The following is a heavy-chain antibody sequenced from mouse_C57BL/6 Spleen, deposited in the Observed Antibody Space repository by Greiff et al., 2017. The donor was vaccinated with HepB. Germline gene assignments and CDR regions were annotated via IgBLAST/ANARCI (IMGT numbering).Heavy chain of an antibody. V-gene: IGHV1-52*01. CDR2: IDPSDSDT. J-gene: IGHJ4*01. D-gene: IGHD2-2*01. CDR3: ARGGLHRAMDY. CDR1: GYTFTSYW. Sequence: QVQLQQPGAELVRPGSSVKLSCKASGYTFTSYWMHWVKQRPLQGLEWIGNIDPSDSDTHYNQKFKDKATLTVDKSSSTAYMQLSSLTSEDSAVYYCARGGLHRAMDYWGQGTSVTVSS.